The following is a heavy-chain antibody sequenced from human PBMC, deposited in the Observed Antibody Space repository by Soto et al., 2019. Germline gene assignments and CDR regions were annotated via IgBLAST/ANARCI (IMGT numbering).Heavy chain of an antibody. V-gene: IGHV3-23*01. Sequence: EVQLLESGGGLVQPGGSLRLSCAASGFTFSSYAISWVRQAPGKGLEWVSAISGGGDGTYYADSVKGRFTISRDNCKNTLYLQMDSLRAEDTAVYYCANEPRIVGASYCDYWGQGTQVTVSS. D-gene: IGHD1-26*01. J-gene: IGHJ4*02. CDR1: GFTFSSYA. CDR2: ISGGGDGT. CDR3: ANEPRIVGASYCDY.